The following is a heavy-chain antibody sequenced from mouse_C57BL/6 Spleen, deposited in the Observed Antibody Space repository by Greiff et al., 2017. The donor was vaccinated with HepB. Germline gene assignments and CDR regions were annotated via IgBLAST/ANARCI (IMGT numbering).Heavy chain of an antibody. CDR1: GYTFTSYW. V-gene: IGHV1-50*01. Sequence: QVQLQQPGAELVKPGASVKLSCKASGYTFTSYWMQWVKQRPGQGLEWIGEIDPSDSYTNYNQKFKGKATLTVDTSSSTAYMQLSSLTSEDSAVYYCGRWGGGYDREGFAYWGQGTLVTVSA. CDR2: IDPSDSYT. D-gene: IGHD2-2*01. J-gene: IGHJ3*01. CDR3: GRWGGGYDREGFAY.